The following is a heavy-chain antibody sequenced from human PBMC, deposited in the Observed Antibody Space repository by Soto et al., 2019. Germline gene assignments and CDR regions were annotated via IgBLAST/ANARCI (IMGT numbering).Heavy chain of an antibody. CDR1: GFTFSSYA. CDR2: ISGSDNTT. J-gene: IGHJ6*02. V-gene: IGHV3-23*01. CDR3: APMGV. Sequence: GGSLRLSCAASGFTFSSYAMSWVRQAPGKGLEWVSAISGSDNTTYYADSVKGRFTISRDNSKNTLHLQMSSLRADDTAVYYCAPMGVWGQGTTVTVSS.